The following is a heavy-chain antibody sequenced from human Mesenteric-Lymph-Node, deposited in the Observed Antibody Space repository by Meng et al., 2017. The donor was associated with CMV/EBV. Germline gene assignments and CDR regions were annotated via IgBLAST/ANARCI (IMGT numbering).Heavy chain of an antibody. CDR3: AREVYVDHSYGLDV. CDR1: GFTSSSDS. D-gene: IGHD2-8*01. V-gene: IGHV3-48*04. J-gene: IGHJ6*02. Sequence: GGSLRPSCVASGFTSSSDSMNWVRQAPGKGLEWVSYISSSSSTIYYADSVKGRFTISRDNAKNSLYLQMNSLRAEDSGLYYCAREVYVDHSYGLDVWGRGTTVTVSS. CDR2: ISSSSSTI.